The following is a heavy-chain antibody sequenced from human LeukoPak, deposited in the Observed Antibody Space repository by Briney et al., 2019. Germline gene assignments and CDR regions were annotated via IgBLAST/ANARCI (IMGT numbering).Heavy chain of an antibody. CDR2: IYSGGST. CDR1: GFTVSSNY. D-gene: IGHD2-2*01. V-gene: IGHV3-53*04. CDR3: ARGEGYYSSTRCYNCFDP. Sequence: GGALRLSCAASGFTVSSNYMSWVRQAPGKGLEWVSVIYSGGSTYYADSVKGRFTISRHNSKITLYLQMNSLRAEDTAVYYCARGEGYYSSTRCYNCFDPWGQGTLVTVPS. J-gene: IGHJ5*02.